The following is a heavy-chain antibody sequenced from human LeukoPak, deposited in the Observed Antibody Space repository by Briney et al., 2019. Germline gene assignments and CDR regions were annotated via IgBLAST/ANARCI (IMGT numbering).Heavy chain of an antibody. CDR2: ISAYNGNT. J-gene: IGHJ6*02. Sequence: GASVKVSCKASGYTFTSYGISWVRQAPGQGLEWMGWISAYNGNTNYAQKLQGRVTMTTDTSTSTAYMELRSLRSDDTAVYYCARIDSPDPPPGGAYYYYGMDVWGQGTTVTVSS. CDR1: GYTFTSYG. D-gene: IGHD2-21*01. V-gene: IGHV1-18*01. CDR3: ARIDSPDPPPGGAYYYYGMDV.